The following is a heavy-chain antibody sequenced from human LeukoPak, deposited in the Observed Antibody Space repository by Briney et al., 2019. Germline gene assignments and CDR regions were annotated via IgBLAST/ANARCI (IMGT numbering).Heavy chain of an antibody. CDR2: ISSDGTTT. D-gene: IGHD3-10*01. Sequence: PGGSVRLSCSASGLTFSNYAMNWVRQAPGKGLEHVSAISSDGTTTHYADSVKGRFTIFRDNSKNTLYLQMSSLRAEDTAVYYCVKDSSRITMVRGSHLDYWGQGTLVTVSS. J-gene: IGHJ4*02. CDR1: GLTFSNYA. V-gene: IGHV3-64D*06. CDR3: VKDSSRITMVRGSHLDY.